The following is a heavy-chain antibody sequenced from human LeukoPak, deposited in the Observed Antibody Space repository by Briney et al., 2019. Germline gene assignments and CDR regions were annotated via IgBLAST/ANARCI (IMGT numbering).Heavy chain of an antibody. CDR2: ISSSSSTI. Sequence: PGGSLRLSCAASGFTFSSYSMNWVRQAPGKGLEWVSYISSSSSTIYYADSVKGRFTISRDDSKNTLYLQMNSLRAEDTAVYYCGKGVNYYDNSGYFKYWGQGTLVTVSS. D-gene: IGHD3-22*01. CDR1: GFTFSSYS. V-gene: IGHV3-48*01. J-gene: IGHJ4*02. CDR3: GKGVNYYDNSGYFKY.